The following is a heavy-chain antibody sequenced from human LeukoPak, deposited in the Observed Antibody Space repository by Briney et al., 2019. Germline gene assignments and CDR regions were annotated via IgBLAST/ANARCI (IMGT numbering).Heavy chain of an antibody. V-gene: IGHV3-23*01. J-gene: IGHJ4*02. CDR1: GSTFSTYA. Sequence: PGRSLRLSCAASGSTFSTYAMHWVRQAPGKGLEWVSAISGDAGNTYYADSVKGRFTISRDNSKNTLFLQMNSLRADDTAVYYCAKGPLIEVAGTTWDYWGQGALVTVSS. CDR2: ISGDAGNT. D-gene: IGHD6-19*01. CDR3: AKGPLIEVAGTTWDY.